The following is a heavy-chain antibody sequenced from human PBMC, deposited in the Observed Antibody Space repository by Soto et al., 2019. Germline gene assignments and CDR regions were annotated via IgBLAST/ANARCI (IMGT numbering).Heavy chain of an antibody. CDR1: GGSFSGYY. CDR3: ARRPMVRGVIDY. CDR2: INHSGST. Sequence: QVQLQQWGAGLLKPSETLSLTCAVYGGSFSGYYWSWIRQPPGKGLEWIGEINHSGSTNYNPSLKGRVTISVDTSKNQFSLKLSSVTAADTAVYYCARRPMVRGVIDYWGQGTLVTVSS. J-gene: IGHJ4*02. D-gene: IGHD3-10*01. V-gene: IGHV4-34*01.